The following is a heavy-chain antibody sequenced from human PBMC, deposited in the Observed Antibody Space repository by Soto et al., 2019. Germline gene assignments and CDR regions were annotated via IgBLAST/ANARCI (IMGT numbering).Heavy chain of an antibody. CDR1: GYTFTSYG. J-gene: IGHJ4*02. D-gene: IGHD3-3*01. Sequence: ASVKVSCKASGYTFTSYGIIWVRQAPGQGPEWMGWINAGNGNTKYSQKFQGRVTITRDTSASTAYMELSSLRSEDTAVYYCARTSGYYFYDYWGQGTLVTVSS. CDR3: ARTSGYYFYDY. CDR2: INAGNGNT. V-gene: IGHV1-3*01.